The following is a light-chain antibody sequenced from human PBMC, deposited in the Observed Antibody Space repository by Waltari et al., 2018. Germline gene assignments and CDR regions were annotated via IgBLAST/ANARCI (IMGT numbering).Light chain of an antibody. V-gene: IGLV3-1*01. Sequence: SYELTQPPSVSVSPGQTANITCSGDKLGNKYVCWFQQKPGQSPLLVNFQNNRRPSGIPERFAGSNSGNTATLTISGTQVMDEADFYCQAWDSSTAVFGSGTKVTVL. CDR2: QNN. CDR1: KLGNKY. CDR3: QAWDSSTAV. J-gene: IGLJ1*01.